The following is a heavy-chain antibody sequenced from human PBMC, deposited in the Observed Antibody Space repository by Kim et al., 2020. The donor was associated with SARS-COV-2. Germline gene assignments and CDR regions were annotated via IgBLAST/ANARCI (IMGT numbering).Heavy chain of an antibody. V-gene: IGHV4-34*01. Sequence: STNYNPSLKSRVTISVDTSKNQFSLKLSSVTAADTAVYYCYSGSYGVARYWGQGTLVTVSS. CDR2: ST. CDR3: YSGSYGVARY. D-gene: IGHD1-26*01. J-gene: IGHJ4*02.